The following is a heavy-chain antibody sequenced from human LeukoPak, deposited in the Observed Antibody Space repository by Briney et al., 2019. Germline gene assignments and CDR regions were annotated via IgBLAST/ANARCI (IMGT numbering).Heavy chain of an antibody. CDR3: AKGGQQVVRWWFDP. Sequence: GGSLRLSCAASGFTFSSYGMHWVRQAPGKGLEWVAVIWYDGSNKYYADSVKGRFTISRDNPKNTLYLQMSSLRAEDTAVYYCAKGGQQVVRWWFDPWGQGTLVTVSS. D-gene: IGHD6-13*01. V-gene: IGHV3-33*03. CDR2: IWYDGSNK. J-gene: IGHJ5*02. CDR1: GFTFSSYG.